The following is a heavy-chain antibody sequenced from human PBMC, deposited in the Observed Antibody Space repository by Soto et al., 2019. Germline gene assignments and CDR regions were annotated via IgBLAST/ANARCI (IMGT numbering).Heavy chain of an antibody. CDR2: ISSSSSYI. J-gene: IGHJ6*02. CDR3: ARDNVAVAPRPAPRNYYYGMDV. Sequence: GGSLRLSCAASGFTFSSYSMNWVRQAPGKGLEWVSSISSSSSYIYYADSVKGRFTISRDNAKNSLYLQMNSLRAEDTAVYYCARDNVAVAPRPAPRNYYYGMDVWGQGTTVTVSS. CDR1: GFTFSSYS. V-gene: IGHV3-21*01. D-gene: IGHD6-19*01.